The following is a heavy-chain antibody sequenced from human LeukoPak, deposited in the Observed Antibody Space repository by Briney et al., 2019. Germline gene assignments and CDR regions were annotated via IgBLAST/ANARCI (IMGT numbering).Heavy chain of an antibody. CDR1: GFTFTSYS. CDR3: ARISASSGWNQGD. CDR2: ISSSSGYI. V-gene: IGHV3-21*01. J-gene: IGHJ4*02. D-gene: IGHD6-19*01. Sequence: GGSLRLSCAASGFTFTSYSMNWVRQAPGKGLEWVSSISSSSGYIYYADSVKGRFTISRDNAKDSLYLQMNSLRAEDTAVYYCARISASSGWNQGDWGQGTLVTVSS.